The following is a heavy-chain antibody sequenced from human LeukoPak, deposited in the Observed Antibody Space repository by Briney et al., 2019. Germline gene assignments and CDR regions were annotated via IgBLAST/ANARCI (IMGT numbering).Heavy chain of an antibody. J-gene: IGHJ4*02. D-gene: IGHD2-2*01. CDR2: INHRGST. Sequence: SETLSLTCAVYGGSFSGYYWSWIRQPPGKGLGWIGEINHRGSTNYNPSLKSRVTISVDTSKNQFSLKLSSVTAADTAVYYCARGARIVVVPAAMLGFDYWGQGTLVTVSS. V-gene: IGHV4-34*01. CDR3: ARGARIVVVPAAMLGFDY. CDR1: GGSFSGYY.